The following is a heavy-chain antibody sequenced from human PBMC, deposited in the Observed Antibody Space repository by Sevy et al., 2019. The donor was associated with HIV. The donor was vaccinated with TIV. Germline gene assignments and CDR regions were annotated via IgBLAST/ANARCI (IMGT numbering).Heavy chain of an antibody. J-gene: IGHJ6*02. V-gene: IGHV3-7*01. CDR3: ARDTGGIGMDV. CDR2: IKQAGSDK. CDR1: GFTFSSHW. D-gene: IGHD6-13*01. Sequence: GGSLRLSCAASGFTFSSHWMSWVRQAPGKGLEWVANIKQAGSDKYYVDSVKGRFTISRDNAKNSLSLQMNSLRAEDTAVDYCARDTGGIGMDVWAQGTTVTVSS.